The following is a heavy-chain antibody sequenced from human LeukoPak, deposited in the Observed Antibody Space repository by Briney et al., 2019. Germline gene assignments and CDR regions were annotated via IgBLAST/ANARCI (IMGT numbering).Heavy chain of an antibody. V-gene: IGHV3-66*02. CDR3: AKEYSSGWYPDY. Sequence: GGSLRLSCAASGFTFSSYWMSWVRQAPGKGLEWVSVIYSGGSTYYADSVKGRFTISRDNSKNTLYLQMNSLRAEDTAVYYCAKEYSSGWYPDYWGQGTLVTVSS. J-gene: IGHJ4*02. CDR1: GFTFSSYW. D-gene: IGHD6-19*01. CDR2: IYSGGST.